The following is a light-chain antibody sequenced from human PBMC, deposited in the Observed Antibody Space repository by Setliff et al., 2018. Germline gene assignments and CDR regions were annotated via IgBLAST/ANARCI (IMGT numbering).Light chain of an antibody. CDR2: DVT. CDR3: LSYTSDTTHAV. J-gene: IGLJ2*01. Sequence: QSVLAQPASVSGSPGQPITISCSGTSSDVGGYNFVSWYQQHPDKAPKLLIYDVTVRPSGVSDRFSGSKSGNTASLTISGLQAEDEADYYCLSYTSDTTHAVFGGGTKVTVL. CDR1: SSDVGGYNF. V-gene: IGLV2-14*01.